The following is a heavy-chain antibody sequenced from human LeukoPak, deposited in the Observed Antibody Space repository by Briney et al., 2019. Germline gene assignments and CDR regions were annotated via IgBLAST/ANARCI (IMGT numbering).Heavy chain of an antibody. J-gene: IGHJ4*02. V-gene: IGHV3-20*04. D-gene: IGHD1-26*01. CDR1: GFTFDDYG. Sequence: GGSLRLSCAASGFTFDDYGMSWVRQAPGKGLEWVSGINWNGGSTSYADSVKGRFTISRDNAKNSLYLQMNSLRAEDTALYYCTSTGILGATTGVGLFDYWGQGTLVTVSS. CDR2: INWNGGST. CDR3: TSTGILGATTGVGLFDY.